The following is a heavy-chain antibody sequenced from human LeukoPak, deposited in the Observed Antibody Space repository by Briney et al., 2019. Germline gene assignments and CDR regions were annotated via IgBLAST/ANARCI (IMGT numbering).Heavy chain of an antibody. Sequence: GGSLRLSCAASGFTFSSYAMSWVHQAPGKGLEWVSAISGSGGSTYYADSVKGRFTISRDNSKNTLYLQMNSLRAEDTAVYYCAKDPPIVVVPAAMRPLDYWGQGTLVTVSS. CDR2: ISGSGGST. CDR3: AKDPPIVVVPAAMRPLDY. CDR1: GFTFSSYA. D-gene: IGHD2-2*01. V-gene: IGHV3-23*01. J-gene: IGHJ4*02.